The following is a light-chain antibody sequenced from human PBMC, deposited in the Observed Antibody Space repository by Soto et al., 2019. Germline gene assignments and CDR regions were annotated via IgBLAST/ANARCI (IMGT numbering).Light chain of an antibody. J-gene: IGKJ2*01. V-gene: IGKV1-5*03. CDR1: QSISSW. CDR2: EAS. Sequence: DIQMTQSPSTLPASVGDRVTITCRASQSISSWLAWYQQKPGKAPKVLIYEASILESGVPSRFSGFGSGTEFTLTISSLKPDDFATYYCQQYKSYPYSFAQGTKLEIK. CDR3: QQYKSYPYS.